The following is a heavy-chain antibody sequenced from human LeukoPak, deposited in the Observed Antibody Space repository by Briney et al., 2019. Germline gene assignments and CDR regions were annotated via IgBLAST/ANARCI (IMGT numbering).Heavy chain of an antibody. V-gene: IGHV4-34*01. CDR1: GGSFSGYS. J-gene: IGHJ4*02. CDR2: IDRSGST. D-gene: IGHD6-13*01. CDR3: ARGSAAGLAY. Sequence: SETLSLTCAVYGGSFSGYSWTWIRQPPGKGLEWIGEIDRSGSTNYNPSLKSRLTILVDTSKNQFSLKLSSVTAADTAVYYCARGSAAGLAYWGQGTLVTVSS.